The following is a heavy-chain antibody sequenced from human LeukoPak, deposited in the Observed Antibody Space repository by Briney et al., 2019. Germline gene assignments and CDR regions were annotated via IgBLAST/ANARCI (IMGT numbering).Heavy chain of an antibody. J-gene: IGHJ5*02. D-gene: IGHD3-22*01. V-gene: IGHV4-38-2*02. CDR2: IYHSGST. Sequence: PSETLSLTCTVSGYSISSGYYWGWIRQPPGKGLEWIGSIYHSGSTYYNPSLKSRVTISVDTSKNQFSLKLSSVTAADTAVYYCARYYYDSSGPSGFDPWGQGTLVTVSS. CDR1: GYSISSGYY. CDR3: ARYYYDSSGPSGFDP.